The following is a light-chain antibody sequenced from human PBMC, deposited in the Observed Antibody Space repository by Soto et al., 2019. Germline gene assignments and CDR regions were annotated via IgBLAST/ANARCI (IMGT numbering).Light chain of an antibody. J-gene: IGLJ2*01. CDR1: SSDVGSYDY. CDR3: SSYRNGGTLI. V-gene: IGLV2-14*01. CDR2: EVT. Sequence: QSALTQPASVSGSPGQSITISCTGTSSDVGSYDYVSWYQQHPGKAPKLVIFEVTRRPSESSNRFSGSKSGNTASLTISGLQAEDEADYYCSSYRNGGTLIFGGGTKVTVL.